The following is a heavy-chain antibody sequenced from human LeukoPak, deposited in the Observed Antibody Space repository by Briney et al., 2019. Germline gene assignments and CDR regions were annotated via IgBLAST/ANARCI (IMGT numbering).Heavy chain of an antibody. Sequence: ASVKVSCKSSGGTFSSYAISWVRQAPGQGLEWMGGIIPMIRTANYAQRFQGRVTITADESTSTAYMELSSLRSEDTAVYYCARRVRRGVSHPPHYYYYYAMDVWGKGTTITVSA. D-gene: IGHD3-10*01. J-gene: IGHJ6*04. CDR2: IIPMIRTA. V-gene: IGHV1-69*01. CDR3: ARRVRRGVSHPPHYYYYYAMDV. CDR1: GGTFSSYA.